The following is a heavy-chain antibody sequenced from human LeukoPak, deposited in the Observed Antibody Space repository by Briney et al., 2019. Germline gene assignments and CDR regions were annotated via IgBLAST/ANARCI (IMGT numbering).Heavy chain of an antibody. CDR3: ARWAYCSGGSCYPRYWYFDL. CDR1: GGSISSYY. Sequence: SETLSLTCTVSGGSISSYYWGWIRHTPREGLEWIGYIYYSGAPNFSPSLQGRVTISVGTSKNQFPLKLSSVTAADTAVYYCARWAYCSGGSCYPRYWYFDLWGRGTLVTVSS. D-gene: IGHD2-15*01. V-gene: IGHV4-59*01. J-gene: IGHJ2*01. CDR2: IYYSGAP.